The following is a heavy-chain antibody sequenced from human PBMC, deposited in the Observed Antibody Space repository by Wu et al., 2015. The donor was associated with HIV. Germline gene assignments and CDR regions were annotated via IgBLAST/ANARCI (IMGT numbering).Heavy chain of an antibody. D-gene: IGHD3-10*01. CDR3: AREGRVRGVIILSPYYFDY. V-gene: IGHV1-69*13. J-gene: IGHJ4*02. CDR2: IIPIFGTA. Sequence: QVQLVQSGAEVKKPGSSVKVSCKASGGTFSSYAISWVRQAPGQGLEWMGRIIPIFGTANYAQKFQGRVTITADESTSTAYMELSSLRSEDTAVYYCAREGRVRGVIILSPYYFDYWGQGTLVTVSS. CDR1: GGTFSSYA.